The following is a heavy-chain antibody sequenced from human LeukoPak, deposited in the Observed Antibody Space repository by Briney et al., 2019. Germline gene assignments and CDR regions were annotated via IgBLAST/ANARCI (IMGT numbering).Heavy chain of an antibody. CDR2: IYYVGNT. D-gene: IGHD3-10*01. CDR3: GRGRGFDVFDI. CDR1: GGSFSGYY. J-gene: IGHJ3*02. Sequence: SETLSLTCAVYGGSFSGYYWSWIRQPPGKGLEWIGNIYYVGNTYYNPSLKSRVTMSIDTSKNEFSLKLISVTAADTAVYYCGRGRGFDVFDIWGQGTMVTASS. V-gene: IGHV4-34*01.